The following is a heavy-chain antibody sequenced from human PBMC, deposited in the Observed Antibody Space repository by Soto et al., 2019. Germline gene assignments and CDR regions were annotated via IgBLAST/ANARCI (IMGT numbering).Heavy chain of an antibody. CDR1: GGTFSSYA. CDR2: IIPIFGTA. D-gene: IGHD3-10*01. V-gene: IGHV1-69*13. Sequence: ASVKVSCKASGGTFSSYAISWVRQAPGQGLEWMGGIIPIFGTANYAQKFQGRVTITADESTSTAYMELSSLRSEDTAVYYCARNYYGSGSPPYYYYGMDVWGQGTTVTVSS. CDR3: ARNYYGSGSPPYYYYGMDV. J-gene: IGHJ6*02.